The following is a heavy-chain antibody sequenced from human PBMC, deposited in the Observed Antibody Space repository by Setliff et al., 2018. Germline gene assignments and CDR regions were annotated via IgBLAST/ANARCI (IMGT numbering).Heavy chain of an antibody. V-gene: IGHV3-7*01. D-gene: IGHD3-3*01. CDR2: IKQDGSEK. CDR3: ARNVNPFWSTHYHDFYHMDI. CDR1: GFTFSSYW. J-gene: IGHJ6*03. Sequence: PGGSLRLSCAASGFTFSSYWMSWVRQAPGKGLEWVANIKQDGSEKYYVDSVKGRFTISRDNAKNSLYLQMNNLRPEDTAVYHCARNVNPFWSTHYHDFYHMDIWGKGTTVTVSS.